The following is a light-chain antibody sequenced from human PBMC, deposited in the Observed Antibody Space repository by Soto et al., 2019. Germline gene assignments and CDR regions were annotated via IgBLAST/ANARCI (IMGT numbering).Light chain of an antibody. V-gene: IGLV3-21*04. J-gene: IGLJ1*01. Sequence: SYELTQPPSVSVAPGKTARITCGGNNIGGKNVHWYQQKPGQAPVLVISYDTDRPSGIPERFSGSNSGNTATLTITRVEAGDEADYYCQVWDSSNDFVFGAGTKVTVL. CDR2: YDT. CDR1: NIGGKN. CDR3: QVWDSSNDFV.